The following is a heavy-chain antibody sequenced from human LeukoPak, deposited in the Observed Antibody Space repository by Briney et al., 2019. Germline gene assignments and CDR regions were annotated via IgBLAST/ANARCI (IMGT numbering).Heavy chain of an antibody. CDR3: ARHFAAAAAYYFDY. CDR2: ILYSGST. D-gene: IGHD2-2*01. V-gene: IGHV4-39*01. Sequence: SETLSLTCTVSGGSISSSSHYWGWIRQPPGKGLEWIGSILYSGSTNYNPSPKSRVTISVDTSKNQFSLKLSSVTAADTAVYCCARHFAAAAAYYFDYWGQGTLVTVSS. J-gene: IGHJ4*02. CDR1: GGSISSSSHY.